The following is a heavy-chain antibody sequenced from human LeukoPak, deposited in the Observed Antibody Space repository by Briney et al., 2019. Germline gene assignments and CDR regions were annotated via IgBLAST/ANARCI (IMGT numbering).Heavy chain of an antibody. Sequence: GRSLRPSCAASGFSFSSYGMHWVRQAPGKGLEWVAGISDDGSNEYYADSVRGRFTISRDNSKNMLYLQMNSMRAEDTAVYYCAGGWYFFDYCGQGTLVIVSS. CDR2: ISDDGSNE. V-gene: IGHV3-30*03. CDR1: GFSFSSYG. CDR3: AGGWYFFDY. J-gene: IGHJ4*02. D-gene: IGHD2-15*01.